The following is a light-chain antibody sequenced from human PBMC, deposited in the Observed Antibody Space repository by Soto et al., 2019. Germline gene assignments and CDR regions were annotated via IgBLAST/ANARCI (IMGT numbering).Light chain of an antibody. V-gene: IGKV3-11*01. CDR1: RTVGNF. CDR3: QQRSNWPPT. J-gene: IGKJ5*01. CDR2: DAT. Sequence: EIVLTQSPATLSLSPGERATLSCRASRTVGNFLAWYQQKPGQAPSLLIYDATHRATGIPARFSGSGSGTDFTLTISSLEPEDFAVYYCQQRSNWPPTFGQGTRLENK.